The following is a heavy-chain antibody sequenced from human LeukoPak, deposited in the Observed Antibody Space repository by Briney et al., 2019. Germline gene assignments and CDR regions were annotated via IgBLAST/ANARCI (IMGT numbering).Heavy chain of an antibody. Sequence: GGSLRLSCAASGFTFSSYAMRWVRQAPGKGLEWVAVISYDGSNKYYADSVKGRFTISRDNSKNTLYLQMNSLRAEDTAVYYCARATYDAFDIWGQGTMVTVSS. CDR3: ARATYDAFDI. CDR1: GFTFSSYA. J-gene: IGHJ3*02. CDR2: ISYDGSNK. V-gene: IGHV3-30-3*01.